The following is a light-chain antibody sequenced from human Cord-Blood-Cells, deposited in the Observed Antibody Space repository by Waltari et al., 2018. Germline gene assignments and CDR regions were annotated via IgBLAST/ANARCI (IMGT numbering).Light chain of an antibody. V-gene: IGKV4-1*01. CDR3: QQYYSTPPT. J-gene: IGKJ1*01. Sequence: DIVMSQSPASLAVSLGARVTINCKSSPSVLYSSNNKNYLAWYQQKPGQPPKLLIYWTSTRESGVPDRFSGSGSGTDFTLTISSLQAEDVAVYYCQQYYSTPPTFGQGTKVEIK. CDR1: PSVLYSSNNKNY. CDR2: WTS.